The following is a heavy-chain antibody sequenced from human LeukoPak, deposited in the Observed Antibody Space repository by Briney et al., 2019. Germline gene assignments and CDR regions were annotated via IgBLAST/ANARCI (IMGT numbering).Heavy chain of an antibody. V-gene: IGHV3-21*01. CDR2: ISSSSSYI. CDR1: GFTFSSYS. J-gene: IGHJ4*02. Sequence: GRSLRLSCAASGFTFSSYSMNWVRQAPGKGLEWVSSISSSSSYIYYADSVKGRFTISRDNAKNSLYLQMNSLRAEDTAVYYCARTLGQGRAMDYWGQGTLVTVSS. CDR3: ARTLGQGRAMDY. D-gene: IGHD2-15*01.